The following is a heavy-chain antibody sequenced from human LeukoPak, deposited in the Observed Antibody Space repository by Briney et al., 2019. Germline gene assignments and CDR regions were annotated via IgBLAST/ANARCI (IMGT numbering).Heavy chain of an antibody. CDR1: GFTVSSSY. V-gene: IGHV3-53*01. Sequence: GGSLRLSCAASGFTVSSSYMTWVRQAPGKGLEWVTVIYSGGSTYYADSVKGRFTISRDNSKNTLYLQMNRLRAEDTAVYYCASGGVGVFENRGQGTLVTVSP. CDR2: IYSGGST. CDR3: ASGGVGVFEN. D-gene: IGHD1-26*01. J-gene: IGHJ4*02.